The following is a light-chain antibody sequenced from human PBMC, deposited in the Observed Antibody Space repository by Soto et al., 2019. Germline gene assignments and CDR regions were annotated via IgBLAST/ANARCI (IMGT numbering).Light chain of an antibody. CDR2: GTS. J-gene: IGKJ2*01. CDR3: QQYNKWPYT. V-gene: IGKV3-15*01. Sequence: EIVMTQSPVALSVSPGESVALSCRASQSVGRNFAWYQQRPGQAPRVLIYGTSTRATGVPARFSGSGSGTDFTLTISSLQSEDFAVYYCQQYNKWPYTFGQGTRLEIK. CDR1: QSVGRN.